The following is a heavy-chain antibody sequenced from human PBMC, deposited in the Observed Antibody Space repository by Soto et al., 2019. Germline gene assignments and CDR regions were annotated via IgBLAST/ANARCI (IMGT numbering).Heavy chain of an antibody. CDR3: ARQSDYGDYALDY. Sequence: NPSETLSLTCTVSGGSISSSSYYWGWIRQPPGKGLEWIGSIYYSGSTYYNPSLKSRVTISVDTSKNQFSLKLSSVTAADTAVYYCARQSDYGDYALDYWGQGTLVTVSS. D-gene: IGHD4-17*01. CDR2: IYYSGST. CDR1: GGSISSSSYY. V-gene: IGHV4-39*01. J-gene: IGHJ4*02.